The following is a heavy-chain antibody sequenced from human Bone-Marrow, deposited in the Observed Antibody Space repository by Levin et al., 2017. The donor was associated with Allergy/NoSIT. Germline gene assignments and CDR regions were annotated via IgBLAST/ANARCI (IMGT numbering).Heavy chain of an antibody. J-gene: IGHJ5*02. D-gene: IGHD6-13*01. CDR2: IRSKANSYAT. V-gene: IGHV3-73*01. Sequence: PGGSLRLSCAASGFTFSGSAMHWVRQASGKGLEWVGRIRSKANSYATAYAASVKGRFTISRDDSKNTAYLQMNSLKTEDTAVYYCTRHPTAGIAAAVENWFDPWGQGTLVTVSS. CDR3: TRHPTAGIAAAVENWFDP. CDR1: GFTFSGSA.